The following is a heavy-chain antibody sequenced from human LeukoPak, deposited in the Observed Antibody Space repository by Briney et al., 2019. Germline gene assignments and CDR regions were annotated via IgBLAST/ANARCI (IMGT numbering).Heavy chain of an antibody. D-gene: IGHD6-19*01. Sequence: GGSLRLSCAASGFTFSHYAVHWVRQAPGKGLDWVAVISSDGVNNYYADSVKGRFIISRDNSKNTLYLQMNSLRAEDTAVYYCAKEPASSGWFDPWGQGTLVAVSS. CDR1: GFTFSHYA. J-gene: IGHJ5*02. CDR3: AKEPASSGWFDP. CDR2: ISSDGVNN. V-gene: IGHV3-30-3*01.